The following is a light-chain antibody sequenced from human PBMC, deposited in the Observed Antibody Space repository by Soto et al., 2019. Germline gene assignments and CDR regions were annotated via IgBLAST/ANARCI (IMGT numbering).Light chain of an antibody. V-gene: IGKV1-5*03. J-gene: IGKJ2*01. CDR3: QQDKRYSPYT. CDR2: QAS. Sequence: DIQMTQSPSTLSASVGDRVTVTCRASQDISRSLAWYQQKPGQAPKLLMYQASNLDREIPSRFSGSGSGTEFTLNICSLQPDDFATYYCQQDKRYSPYTLGQGTNVEI. CDR1: QDISRS.